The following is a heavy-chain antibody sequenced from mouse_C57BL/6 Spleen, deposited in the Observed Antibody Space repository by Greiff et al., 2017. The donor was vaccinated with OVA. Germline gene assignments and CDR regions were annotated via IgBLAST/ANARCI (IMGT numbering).Heavy chain of an antibody. CDR3: TRVNWDGAWFAY. Sequence: EVQRVESGEGLVKPGGSLKLSCAASGFTFSSYAMSWVRQTPEKRLEWVAYISSGGDYIYYADTVKGRFTISRDNARNTLYLQMSSLKSEDTAMYYCTRVNWDGAWFAYWGQGTLVTVSA. CDR1: GFTFSSYA. D-gene: IGHD4-1*02. CDR2: ISSGGDYI. V-gene: IGHV5-9-1*02. J-gene: IGHJ3*01.